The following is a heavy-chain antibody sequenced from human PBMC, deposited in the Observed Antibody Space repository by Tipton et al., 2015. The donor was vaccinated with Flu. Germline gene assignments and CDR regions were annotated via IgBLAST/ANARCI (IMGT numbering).Heavy chain of an antibody. CDR1: GYSFTSYW. D-gene: IGHD2-15*01. CDR2: IYPGDSDT. J-gene: IGHJ6*02. Sequence: QLVQSGAEVKKPGESLKISCKGSGYSFTSYWIGWVRQMPGKGLEWMGIIYPGDSDTRYSPSFQGQVTISADKSISTAYLQWGSLKASDPAMYYCARVVGQTSASYYYYYGMDVWGQGTTVTVSS. V-gene: IGHV5-51*01. CDR3: ARVVGQTSASYYYYYGMDV.